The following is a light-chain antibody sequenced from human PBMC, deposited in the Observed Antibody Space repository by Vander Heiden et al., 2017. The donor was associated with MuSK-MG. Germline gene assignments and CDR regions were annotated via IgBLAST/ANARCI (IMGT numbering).Light chain of an antibody. J-gene: IGKJ1*01. CDR3: QQYNSAPWT. V-gene: IGKV1-27*01. CDR2: AAS. Sequence: DIQMSVSPSTLSASVGDRVTITCRASQGISNYLAWYQQKPGKVPKLLIYAASTLQSGVPSRFSGSGSGTEFTLTISSLQPEDVATYYCQQYNSAPWTFGQGTKVEIK. CDR1: QGISNY.